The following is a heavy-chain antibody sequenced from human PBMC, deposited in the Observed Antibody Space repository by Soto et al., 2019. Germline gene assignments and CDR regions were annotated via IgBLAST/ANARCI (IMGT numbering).Heavy chain of an antibody. CDR2: IYPGDSDS. CDR3: ARHRWGMWFRFGMDV. Sequence: PGESLKISCKGSGYSFTSYWIGWMRQIPGRGLEWMGIIYPGDSDSRYSPSLQGQVTVSADKSISAAYLQWSSLKASDTAMYYCARHRWGMWFRFGMDVWGQGTTVTASS. CDR1: GYSFTSYW. J-gene: IGHJ6*02. D-gene: IGHD3-16*01. V-gene: IGHV5-51*01.